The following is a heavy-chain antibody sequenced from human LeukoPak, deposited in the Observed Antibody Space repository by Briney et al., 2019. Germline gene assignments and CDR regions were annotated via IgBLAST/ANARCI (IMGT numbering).Heavy chain of an antibody. CDR3: ARFYGVLHAFDI. V-gene: IGHV3-21*01. Sequence: GGSLRLSCAASGFTFSSYSMNWVRQAPGKGLEWVSSISSSSSYIYYADSVKGRFTISRDNAKNSLYLQMNSLRAEDTAVYYCARFYGVLHAFDIWGQGTMVTVSS. CDR1: GFTFSSYS. J-gene: IGHJ3*02. D-gene: IGHD4-17*01. CDR2: ISSSSSYI.